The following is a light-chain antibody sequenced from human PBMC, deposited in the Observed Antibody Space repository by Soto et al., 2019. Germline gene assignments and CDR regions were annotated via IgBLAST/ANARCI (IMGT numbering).Light chain of an antibody. J-gene: IGKJ5*01. CDR1: QSLVHSDGIAY. Sequence: VVMTQSPLSLPVTLGQPASISCRSNQSLVHSDGIAYFSWFQQRPGRSPRRLLYKVSNRDSGVPARFSGSGSGTAFALKISRVEAEDVGVYYCMQGTHWPITFGKGTRLEIK. CDR2: KVS. CDR3: MQGTHWPIT. V-gene: IGKV2-30*02.